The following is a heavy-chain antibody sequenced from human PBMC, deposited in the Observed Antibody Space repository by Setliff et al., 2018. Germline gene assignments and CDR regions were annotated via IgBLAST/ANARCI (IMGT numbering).Heavy chain of an antibody. J-gene: IGHJ4*02. CDR1: GFTFSSYG. CDR3: AKFVGYTYGYDY. Sequence: GGSLRLSCAASGFTFSSYGMHWVRQAPGKGLEWVASINPGGSEKYYADSVKGRFTISRDNAKNSLFLQMNSLRAEDTALYYCAKFVGYTYGYDYWGRGTLVTVSS. V-gene: IGHV3-7*01. D-gene: IGHD5-18*01. CDR2: INPGGSEK.